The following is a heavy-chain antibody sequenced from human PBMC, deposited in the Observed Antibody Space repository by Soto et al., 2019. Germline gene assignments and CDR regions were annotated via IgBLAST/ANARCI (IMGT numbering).Heavy chain of an antibody. CDR3: ARDYTRYGSGWSQYFQH. D-gene: IGHD6-19*01. CDR2: IGYDGSNK. V-gene: IGHV3-33*01. Sequence: GGSLRLSCAASGFTFSSYGMHWVRQAPGKGLEWVAVIGYDGSNKYEAYSVKGRFTVSSDKSKNTRYLQMNSRRAEDTAVDYCARDYTRYGSGWSQYFQHWGQGTLVTVSS. J-gene: IGHJ1*01. CDR1: GFTFSSYG.